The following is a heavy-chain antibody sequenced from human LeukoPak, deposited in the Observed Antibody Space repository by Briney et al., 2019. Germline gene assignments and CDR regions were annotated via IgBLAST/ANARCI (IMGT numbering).Heavy chain of an antibody. CDR1: GYTFTSYG. D-gene: IGHD6-13*01. V-gene: IGHV1-18*01. CDR2: ISAYNGNT. J-gene: IGHJ4*02. Sequence: ASVTVSFKASGYTFTSYGISWVRQAPGQGLEWMGWISAYNGNTNYAQKLQGRVTITTDTSTSTAYMELRSLRSDDTAVYYCARDSSSWYRRLDYWGQGTLVTVSS. CDR3: ARDSSSWYRRLDY.